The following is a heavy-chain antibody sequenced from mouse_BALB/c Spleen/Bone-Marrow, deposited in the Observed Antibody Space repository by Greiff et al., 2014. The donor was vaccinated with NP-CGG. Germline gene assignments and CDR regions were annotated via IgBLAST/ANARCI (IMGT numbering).Heavy chain of an antibody. CDR2: ISHGGGTT. D-gene: IGHD2-3*01. J-gene: IGHJ4*01. CDR1: GFAFSSYG. V-gene: IGHV5-12-1*01. Sequence: DVMLVESGGGLVKPGGSLKLSCAASGFAFSSYGMSWVRQTPEKRLEWVAYISHGGGTTYYSDTVKGRFTISRDNAKNTLYLQMSSLKSEDTAIYYCTRHGGYYPYYYAMDYWGQGTSVTVSS. CDR3: TRHGGYYPYYYAMDY.